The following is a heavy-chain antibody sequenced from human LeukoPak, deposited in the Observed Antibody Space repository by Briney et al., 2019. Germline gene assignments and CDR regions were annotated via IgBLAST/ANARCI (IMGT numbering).Heavy chain of an antibody. CDR1: GFTFSDYY. Sequence: GGSLRLSCAASGFTFSDYYMSWIRQAPGKGLEWVSYISSSGSTIYYADSVKGRFTISRDNAKNSLYLQMNSLRAEDTAVYYCARSDYVWGSYRDAFDIWGQGTMVTLSS. J-gene: IGHJ3*02. V-gene: IGHV3-11*04. CDR2: ISSSGSTI. D-gene: IGHD3-16*02. CDR3: ARSDYVWGSYRDAFDI.